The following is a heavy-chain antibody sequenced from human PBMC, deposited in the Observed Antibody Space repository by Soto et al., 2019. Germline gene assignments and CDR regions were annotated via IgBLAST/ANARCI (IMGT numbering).Heavy chain of an antibody. J-gene: IGHJ4*02. D-gene: IGHD3-3*01. CDR3: AKPIYDFWSGLDY. CDR1: GFTFSSYA. CDR2: ISGSGGST. Sequence: GGSLRLACAASGFTFSSYAMSWVRQAPGKGLEWVSAISGSGGSTYYADSVKGRFTISRDNSKNTLYLQMNSLRAEDTAVYYCAKPIYDFWSGLDYWGQGTLVTVSS. V-gene: IGHV3-23*01.